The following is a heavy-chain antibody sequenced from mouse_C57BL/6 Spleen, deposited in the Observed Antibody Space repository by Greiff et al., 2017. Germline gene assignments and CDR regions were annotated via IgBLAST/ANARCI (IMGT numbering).Heavy chain of an antibody. CDR3: ASHGIAMYY. CDR2: INPYNGGT. V-gene: IGHV1-19*01. CDR1: GYTFTDYY. Sequence: VQLKESGPVLVKPGASVKMSCKASGYTFTDYYMNWVKQSHGKSLEWIGVINPYNGGTSYNQKFKGKATLTVDKSSRTAYMELNSLTSEDSAVYYCASHGIAMYYWGQGTSVTVSS. D-gene: IGHD1-1*01. J-gene: IGHJ4*01.